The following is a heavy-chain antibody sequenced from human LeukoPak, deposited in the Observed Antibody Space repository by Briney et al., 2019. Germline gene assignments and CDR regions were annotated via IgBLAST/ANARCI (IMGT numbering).Heavy chain of an antibody. D-gene: IGHD3-10*01. J-gene: IGHJ5*02. V-gene: IGHV4-39*01. CDR2: MYFSGTT. CDR3: VGQRGGLAWFDP. Sequence: PSETLSLTCSVSGVPISSRSYYWGWIRQPPGKGLEWIGSMYFSGTTYYNPSLKSRVTISVDTSKNQFSLKLSSATAADTAVYYCVGQRGGLAWFDPWGQGTLVTVSS. CDR1: GVPISSRSYY.